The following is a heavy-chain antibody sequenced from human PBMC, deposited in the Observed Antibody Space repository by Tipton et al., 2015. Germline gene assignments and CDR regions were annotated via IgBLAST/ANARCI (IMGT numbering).Heavy chain of an antibody. Sequence: QVQLVQSGAEVKKPGSSVKVSCKASGGTFNNYVINWVRQAPGQGLEWIGGSIPPFGTPNYAQKFQGRVTIIADASTTTVYMELRSLRSEDAALYYCARAITPYHSRAPCDHWGQGTLVTVSS. V-gene: IGHV1-69*01. CDR3: ARAITPYHSRAPCDH. J-gene: IGHJ4*02. D-gene: IGHD3-22*01. CDR1: GGTFNNYV. CDR2: SIPPFGTP.